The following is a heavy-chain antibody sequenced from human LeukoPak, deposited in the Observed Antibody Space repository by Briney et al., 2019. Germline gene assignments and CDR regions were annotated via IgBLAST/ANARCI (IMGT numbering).Heavy chain of an antibody. Sequence: SVKVSCKASGGTFSSYAISWVRQAPGQGLEWMGRIIPILGIANYAQKFQGRVTMTTDTSTSTAYMELRSLRSDDTAVYYCARVGGYYGMDVWGQGTTVTVSS. CDR2: IIPILGIA. CDR1: GGTFSSYA. J-gene: IGHJ6*02. V-gene: IGHV1-69*04. D-gene: IGHD3-16*01. CDR3: ARVGGYYGMDV.